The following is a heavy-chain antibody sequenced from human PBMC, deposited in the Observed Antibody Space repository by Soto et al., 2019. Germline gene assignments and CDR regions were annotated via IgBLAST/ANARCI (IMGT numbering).Heavy chain of an antibody. J-gene: IGHJ4*02. CDR2: IYYSGST. CDR3: ARRYYDFWSGYYQRPNTDYFDY. CDR1: GGSISSYY. Sequence: NHSETLSLTCTVSGGSISSYYWSWIRQPPGKGLEWIGYIYYSGSTNYNPSLKSRVTISVDTSKNQFSLKLSSVTAADTAVYYCARRYYDFWSGYYQRPNTDYFDYWGQGTLVTVSS. D-gene: IGHD3-3*01. V-gene: IGHV4-59*01.